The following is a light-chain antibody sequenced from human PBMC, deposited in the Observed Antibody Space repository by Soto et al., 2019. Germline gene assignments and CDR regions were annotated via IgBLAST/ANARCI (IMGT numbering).Light chain of an antibody. J-gene: IGLJ2*01. V-gene: IGLV1-44*01. CDR2: SNN. CDR1: SSNIGSNT. Sequence: QSVLTQPPSASGTPGHRVTISCSGISSNIGSNTENWYQQLPGTAPKLLIYSNNQRPSGVPDRFSGSKSGTSASLAISGLQSEDEGDYYCAAWDDRRNGSVVFGGGTQLTVL. CDR3: AAWDDRRNGSVV.